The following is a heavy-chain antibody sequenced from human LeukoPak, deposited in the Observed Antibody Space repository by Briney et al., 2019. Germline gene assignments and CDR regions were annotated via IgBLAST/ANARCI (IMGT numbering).Heavy chain of an antibody. CDR1: GFTFDDYA. Sequence: PGRSLRLSCAASGFTFDDYAMHWVRQAPGKGLEWVSGISWNSGSIGYADSVKGRFTISRDNAKNSLYLQMNSLRAEDTALYYCARVPYYYDSSGYTLPYFDYWGQGTLVTVSS. D-gene: IGHD3-22*01. V-gene: IGHV3-9*01. CDR3: ARVPYYYDSSGYTLPYFDY. J-gene: IGHJ4*02. CDR2: ISWNSGSI.